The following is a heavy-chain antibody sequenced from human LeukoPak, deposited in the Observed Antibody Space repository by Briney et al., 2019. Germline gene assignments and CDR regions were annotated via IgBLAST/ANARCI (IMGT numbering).Heavy chain of an antibody. Sequence: GGSLRLSCAASGFTFTNYAMHWVRQTPGKRLDWVAVITYDGSHQYLADSVKGRFSISRDNSKNTLYLQMNSLRAEDTAVYYCAKEGSAIVVVPAAVYFDYWGQGTLVTVSS. D-gene: IGHD2-2*01. CDR3: AKEGSAIVVVPAAVYFDY. CDR2: ITYDGSHQ. CDR1: GFTFTNYA. J-gene: IGHJ4*02. V-gene: IGHV3-30-3*01.